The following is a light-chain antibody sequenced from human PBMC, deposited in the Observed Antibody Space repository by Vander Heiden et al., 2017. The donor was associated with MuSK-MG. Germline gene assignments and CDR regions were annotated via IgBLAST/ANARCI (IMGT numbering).Light chain of an antibody. V-gene: IGLV2-14*01. J-gene: IGLJ3*02. Sequence: QSAPTQPASVSGSPGQSITISCTGTSSDIGYHNFVSWYQRHPGKAPKLMIYEVSNWPSGVSDRFSGSKSGNTASLTISGLQAEDEADYYCGSYTSSHTWVFGGGTKLTVL. CDR3: GSYTSSHTWV. CDR2: EVS. CDR1: SSDIGYHNF.